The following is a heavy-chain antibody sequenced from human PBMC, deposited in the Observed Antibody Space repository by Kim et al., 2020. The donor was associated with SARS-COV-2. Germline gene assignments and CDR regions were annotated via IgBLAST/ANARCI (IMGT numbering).Heavy chain of an antibody. CDR3: ARDHGGAHGYALDI. D-gene: IGHD5-12*01. CDR1: GGSISSGGYY. J-gene: IGHJ3*02. CDR2: IYYSGST. Sequence: SETLSLTCTVSGGSISSGGYYWSWIRQHPGKGLEWIGYIYYSGSTYYNPSLKSRVTISVDTSKNQFSLKLSSVTAADTAVYYCARDHGGAHGYALDIWGQGTMVTVSS. V-gene: IGHV4-31*03.